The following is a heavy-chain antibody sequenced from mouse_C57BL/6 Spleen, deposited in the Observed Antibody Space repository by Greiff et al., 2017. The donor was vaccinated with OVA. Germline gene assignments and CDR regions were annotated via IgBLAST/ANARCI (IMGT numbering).Heavy chain of an antibody. D-gene: IGHD1-2*01. J-gene: IGHJ2*01. CDR2: IWSGGST. CDR1: GFSLTSYG. CDR3: ARNREDHGPPHYFDY. Sequence: VQRVESGPGLVQPSQSLSITCTVSGFSLTSYGVHWVRQTPGKGLEWLGVIWSGGSTDYNAAFISRLSISKDNSKSQVFFKMNSLQADDTAIYYCARNREDHGPPHYFDYWGQGTTLTVSS. V-gene: IGHV2-2*01.